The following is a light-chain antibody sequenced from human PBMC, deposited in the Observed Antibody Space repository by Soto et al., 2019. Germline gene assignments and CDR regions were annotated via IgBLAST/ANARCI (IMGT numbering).Light chain of an antibody. Sequence: QSALTQPASVSGSPGQSITISCTGSSSDIGAYNFVSWYQQYPGKAPKLMIYGVTNRPSGISSRFSGSKSGNTASLTISELQAEDEADYYCSSYTSSITVVFGGGTKVTVL. J-gene: IGLJ2*01. CDR1: SSDIGAYNF. V-gene: IGLV2-14*01. CDR3: SSYTSSITVV. CDR2: GVT.